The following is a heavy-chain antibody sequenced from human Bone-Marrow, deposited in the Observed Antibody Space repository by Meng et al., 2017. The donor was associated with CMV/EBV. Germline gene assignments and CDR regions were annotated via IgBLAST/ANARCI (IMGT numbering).Heavy chain of an antibody. CDR2: IYYSGST. Sequence: SETLSLTCTVSGGSISSSSYYWGWIRQPPGKGLEWIGSIYYSGSTYYNPSLKSRVTISVDTSKNQFSLKLSSVTAADTAVYYCAGVVFGEVVPYDYWGQGTLVTVSS. CDR1: GGSISSSSYY. J-gene: IGHJ4*02. V-gene: IGHV4-39*07. D-gene: IGHD3-10*02. CDR3: AGVVFGEVVPYDY.